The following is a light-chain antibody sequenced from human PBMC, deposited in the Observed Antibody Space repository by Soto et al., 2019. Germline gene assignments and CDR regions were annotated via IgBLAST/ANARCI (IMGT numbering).Light chain of an antibody. Sequence: DIQMTQSPSSLSASLGDRVTITCRASQSISSYLNWYQQKPGKAPNLLIYAASSLQSGVSSKFSGRGSGTDFTLTISSLQPEDFATYYCQQCYSTPYTFGQGTKLEIK. V-gene: IGKV1-39*01. CDR3: QQCYSTPYT. J-gene: IGKJ2*01. CDR2: AAS. CDR1: QSISSY.